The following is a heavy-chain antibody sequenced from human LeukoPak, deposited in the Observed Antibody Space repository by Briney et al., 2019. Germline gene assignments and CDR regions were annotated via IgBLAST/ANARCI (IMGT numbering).Heavy chain of an antibody. CDR1: GFTLSSNG. D-gene: IGHD5-12*01. J-gene: IGHJ4*02. CDR2: IRYDGSNE. Sequence: AGGSLRLSCATSGFTLSSNGLHWVRQAPGKGLEWVAFIRYDGSNEYYADSVKGRFTISRDNSKNTLYLQMNSLRTEDTAVYYCAKTGYSGSAYGTWYFDYWGQGTLVTVSS. V-gene: IGHV3-30*02. CDR3: AKTGYSGSAYGTWYFDY.